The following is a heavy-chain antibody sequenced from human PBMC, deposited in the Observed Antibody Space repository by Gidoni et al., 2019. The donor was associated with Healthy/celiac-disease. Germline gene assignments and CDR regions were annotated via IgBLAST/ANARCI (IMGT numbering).Heavy chain of an antibody. Sequence: EVQLVESGGGLVKPGGSLRLSCAASGFTFSNAWMSWVRQAPGKGLEWVGRIKSKTDGGTTDYAAPVKGRFTISRDDSKNTLYLQMNSLKTEDTAVYYCTTDPGHPLGYCTNGVCYVRNEDGMDVWGQGTTVTVSS. D-gene: IGHD2-8*01. V-gene: IGHV3-15*01. CDR3: TTDPGHPLGYCTNGVCYVRNEDGMDV. CDR2: IKSKTDGGTT. J-gene: IGHJ6*02. CDR1: GFTFSNAW.